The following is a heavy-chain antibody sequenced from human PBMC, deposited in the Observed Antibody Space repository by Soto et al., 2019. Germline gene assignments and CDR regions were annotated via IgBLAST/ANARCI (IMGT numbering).Heavy chain of an antibody. V-gene: IGHV1-8*01. J-gene: IGHJ3*02. CDR2: WNPNTDKT. D-gene: IGHD5-12*01. CDR1: GYTFSNYD. CDR3: ARGIKGLPPSAFDI. Sequence: QVQLVQSGAEVKKPGASVKVSCKASGYTFSNYDINWVRQATGQGPEGMGWWNPNTDKTGSAQKFPRRVTMTRNTSLSTAYLELSGLRSDDAAVYYCARGIKGLPPSAFDIWGQGTRVTVSS.